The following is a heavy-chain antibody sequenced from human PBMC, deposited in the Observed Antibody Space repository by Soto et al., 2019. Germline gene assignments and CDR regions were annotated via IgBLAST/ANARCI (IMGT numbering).Heavy chain of an antibody. CDR1: GFTFSIYW. Sequence: EVQLVESGGGLVQPGGSLRLSCAASGFTFSIYWMSWVRQAPGKGLEWVANIKQDGSEKYYVDSGKGRFTISRANAKNSPSLQMNSLRPQDTAVYYCAREGMTTASAYYYYYGMDVWGQGTTVTVSS. D-gene: IGHD4-17*01. V-gene: IGHV3-7*01. CDR2: IKQDGSEK. J-gene: IGHJ6*02. CDR3: AREGMTTASAYYYYYGMDV.